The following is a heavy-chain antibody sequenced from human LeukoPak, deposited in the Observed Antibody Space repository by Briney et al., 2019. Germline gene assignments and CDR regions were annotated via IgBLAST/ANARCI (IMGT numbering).Heavy chain of an antibody. Sequence: GASVKASCKASGYTFTGYYMHWVRQAPGQGLEWMGRINPNSGGTNYAQKFQGGVTMTRDTSISTAYMELSRLRSDDTAVYYCASSVGGYGDYVGHWGQGTLVTVSS. CDR1: GYTFTGYY. V-gene: IGHV1-2*06. J-gene: IGHJ1*01. CDR3: ASSVGGYGDYVGH. D-gene: IGHD4-17*01. CDR2: INPNSGGT.